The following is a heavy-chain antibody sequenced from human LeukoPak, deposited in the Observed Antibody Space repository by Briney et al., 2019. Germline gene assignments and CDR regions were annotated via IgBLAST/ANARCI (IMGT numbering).Heavy chain of an antibody. CDR2: IWYDGSNK. CDR1: GFTFSSYG. V-gene: IGHV3-33*01. Sequence: GGSLRLSCAASGFTFSSYGMHWVRQAPGKGLEWVAVIWYDGSNKYYADSVKSRFTISRDNSKNTLYLQMNSLRAEDTAVYYCARGLRYFDWLVIDYWGQGTLVTVSS. J-gene: IGHJ4*02. D-gene: IGHD3-9*01. CDR3: ARGLRYFDWLVIDY.